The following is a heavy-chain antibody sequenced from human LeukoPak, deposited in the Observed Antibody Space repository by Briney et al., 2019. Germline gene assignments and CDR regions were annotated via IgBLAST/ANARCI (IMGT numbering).Heavy chain of an antibody. CDR3: ARDNVPSAAAGLFDY. Sequence: GASVNVSCKASGGTFSSYAISWVRQAPGQGLEWMGGIIPIFGTANYAQKFQGRVTITTDESTSTAYMELSSLRSDDTAVYYCARDNVPSAAAGLFDYWGQGTLVTVSS. V-gene: IGHV1-69*05. CDR1: GGTFSSYA. CDR2: IIPIFGTA. D-gene: IGHD6-13*01. J-gene: IGHJ4*02.